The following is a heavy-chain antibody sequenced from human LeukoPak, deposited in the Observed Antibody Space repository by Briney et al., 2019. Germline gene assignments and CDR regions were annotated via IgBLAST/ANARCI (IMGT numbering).Heavy chain of an antibody. Sequence: ASVKVSCKASGYTFTSYYMHWVRQAPGQGLEWMGIINPSGGSTSDAQKFQGRVTMTRDTSTSTVYMELSSLRSEDTAVYYCARATYDILTGYIRHDAFDIWGQGTMVTVSS. CDR3: ARATYDILTGYIRHDAFDI. J-gene: IGHJ3*02. V-gene: IGHV1-46*01. CDR1: GYTFTSYY. CDR2: INPSGGST. D-gene: IGHD3-9*01.